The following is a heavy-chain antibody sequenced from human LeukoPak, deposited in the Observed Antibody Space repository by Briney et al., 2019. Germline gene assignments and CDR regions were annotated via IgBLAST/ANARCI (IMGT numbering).Heavy chain of an antibody. CDR2: LKFDGTIT. CDR3: AGQANNWFDP. J-gene: IGHJ5*02. Sequence: PGGSLRLSCAASGFTFSSYWMHWVRQAPGKGLVWVLRLKFDGTITQYADSVKGRFTVSRDNAKNTLYLQMDSLRAEDTAVYYCAGQANNWFDPWGQGTLVTVSS. CDR1: GFTFSSYW. V-gene: IGHV3-74*03.